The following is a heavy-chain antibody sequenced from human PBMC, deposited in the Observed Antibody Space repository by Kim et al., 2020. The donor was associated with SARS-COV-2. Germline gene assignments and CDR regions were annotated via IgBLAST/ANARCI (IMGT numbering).Heavy chain of an antibody. V-gene: IGHV4-30-2*01. CDR2: IYHSGST. D-gene: IGHD6-13*01. Sequence: SETLSLTCTVSGGSISSGGYSWSWIRQPPGKGLEWIGYIYHSGSTYYNPSLKSRVTISVDRSKNQFSLKLSSVTAADTAVYYCARGQQLVSDAFDIWGQG. CDR3: ARGQQLVSDAFDI. J-gene: IGHJ3*02. CDR1: GGSISSGGYS.